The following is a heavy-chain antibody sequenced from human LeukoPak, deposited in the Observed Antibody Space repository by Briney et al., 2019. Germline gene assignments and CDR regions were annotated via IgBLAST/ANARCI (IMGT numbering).Heavy chain of an antibody. D-gene: IGHD4/OR15-4a*01. CDR3: ARRAGAYSHPYDY. J-gene: IGHJ4*02. CDR2: IYSDNT. CDR1: GFTVSSNS. V-gene: IGHV3-53*01. Sequence: GGSLRLSCTVSGFTVSSNSMSWVRQAPGKGLDWVSFIYSDNTHYSDSVKGRFTISRDNSKNTLYLQMNSLRAVDTAVYYCARRAGAYSHPYDYWGQGTLVTVSS.